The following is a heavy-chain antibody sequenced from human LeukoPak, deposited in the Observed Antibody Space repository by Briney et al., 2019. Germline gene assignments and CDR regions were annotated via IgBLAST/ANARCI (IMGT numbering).Heavy chain of an antibody. CDR3: ARDLAAAGTGYGMDV. J-gene: IGHJ6*02. Sequence: TGGSLRLSCAASGFTFSSYSMNWVRQAPGKGLEGVSSISSSSSYIYYADSVKGRFTISRDNAKNSLYLQMNSLRAEDTAVYYCARDLAAAGTGYGMDVWGQGTTVTVSS. V-gene: IGHV3-21*01. CDR1: GFTFSSYS. CDR2: ISSSSSYI. D-gene: IGHD6-13*01.